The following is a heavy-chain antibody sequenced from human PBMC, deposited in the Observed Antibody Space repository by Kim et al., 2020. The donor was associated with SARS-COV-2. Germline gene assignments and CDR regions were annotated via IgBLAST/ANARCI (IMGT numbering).Heavy chain of an antibody. CDR1: GFTFSTYW. V-gene: IGHV3-74*01. CDR3: ARGDISYGIDV. D-gene: IGHD2-15*01. Sequence: WGSLRLSCAASGFTFSTYWMYWVRQAPGKGLVCVSRINTDGSSTTYADSVKGRFTISRDNAKNTLYLQMNSLRGEDTAVYYGARGDISYGIDVWGQGTT. J-gene: IGHJ6*02. CDR2: INTDGSST.